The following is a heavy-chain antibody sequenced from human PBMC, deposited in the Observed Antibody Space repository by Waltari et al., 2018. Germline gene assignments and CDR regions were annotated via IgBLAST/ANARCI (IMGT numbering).Heavy chain of an antibody. Sequence: QVQLVQSGAEVKKPGASVKVSCKASGYTFTGHYMHWVRQAPGQGLEWMGRINPNSGGTNYAQKFQGRVTMTRDTSISTAYMELSRLRSDDTAVYYCARDVSSFGVSYDYWGQGTLVTVSS. J-gene: IGHJ4*02. D-gene: IGHD3-16*01. V-gene: IGHV1-2*06. CDR2: INPNSGGT. CDR3: ARDVSSFGVSYDY. CDR1: GYTFTGHY.